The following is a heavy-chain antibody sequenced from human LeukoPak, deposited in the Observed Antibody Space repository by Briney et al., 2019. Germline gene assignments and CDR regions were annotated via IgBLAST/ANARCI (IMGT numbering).Heavy chain of an antibody. D-gene: IGHD6-19*01. J-gene: IGHJ4*02. V-gene: IGHV3-30*04. Sequence: PGRSLRLSCAASGFTFSSYAMHWVRQAPGKGPEWVAVISYDGSNKYYADSVKGRFTISRDNSKNTLYLQMNSLRAEDTAVYYCARGGRWLVILKFDYWGQGTLVTVSS. CDR2: ISYDGSNK. CDR1: GFTFSSYA. CDR3: ARGGRWLVILKFDY.